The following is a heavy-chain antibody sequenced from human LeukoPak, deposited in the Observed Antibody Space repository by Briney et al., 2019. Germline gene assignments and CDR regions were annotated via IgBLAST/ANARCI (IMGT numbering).Heavy chain of an antibody. CDR1: GFTFDDYA. D-gene: IGHD3-10*01. V-gene: IGHV3-9*01. J-gene: IGHJ4*02. CDR3: GKALSYYYGSGSLLSGYFDY. Sequence: GGSLRLSCAASGFTFDDYAMHWVRQAPGKGLEWVSGISWNSGSIGYADSVKGRFTISRDNAKKSLYLQMNILKAEDTTLYYCGKALSYYYGSGSLLSGYFDYWGQGTLVTVSS. CDR2: ISWNSGSI.